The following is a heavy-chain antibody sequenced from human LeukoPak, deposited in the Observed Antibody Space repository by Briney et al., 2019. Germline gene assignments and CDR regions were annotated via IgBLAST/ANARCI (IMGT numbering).Heavy chain of an antibody. V-gene: IGHV3-23*01. J-gene: IGHJ1*01. CDR3: AKDPSPLRFLEWLSEYFQH. D-gene: IGHD3-3*01. CDR2: ISGSGGST. Sequence: PGGSLRLSCAASGFTFSSYAMSWVRQAPGKGLEWVSAISGSGGSTYYADSVKGRFTISRDNSKNTLYLQMNSLRAEDMAVYYCAKDPSPLRFLEWLSEYFQHWGQGTLVTVSS. CDR1: GFTFSSYA.